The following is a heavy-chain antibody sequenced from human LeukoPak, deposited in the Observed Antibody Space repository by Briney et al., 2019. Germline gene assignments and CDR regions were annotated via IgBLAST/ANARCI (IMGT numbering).Heavy chain of an antibody. D-gene: IGHD1-26*01. CDR3: AKAGSIKFDY. J-gene: IGHJ4*02. V-gene: IGHV1-2*02. CDR2: INPNSGGT. CDR1: GYAFNVYY. Sequence: GASVKVSCKASGYAFNVYYMHWVRQVPGQGLEWMGWINPNSGGTKYAQKFQGRVTMTRDTSISTAYMELNSLRAEDAAIYYCAKAGSIKFDYWGQGTLVTVSS.